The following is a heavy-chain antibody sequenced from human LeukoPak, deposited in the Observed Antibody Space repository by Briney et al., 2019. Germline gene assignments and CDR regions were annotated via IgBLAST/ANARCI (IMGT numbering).Heavy chain of an antibody. CDR3: ARDQHDHVWGSYRPYFDY. Sequence: VASVTVSCKASGYTFTNYGISWVRQAPGQGLEWMGNINPYNGNTNYAQNLQGRVTMTTDTSTNTAYMELRSLRSDDTAVYYCARDQHDHVWGSYRPYFDYWGQGTLVTVSS. D-gene: IGHD3-16*02. J-gene: IGHJ4*02. CDR1: GYTFTNYG. CDR2: INPYNGNT. V-gene: IGHV1-18*01.